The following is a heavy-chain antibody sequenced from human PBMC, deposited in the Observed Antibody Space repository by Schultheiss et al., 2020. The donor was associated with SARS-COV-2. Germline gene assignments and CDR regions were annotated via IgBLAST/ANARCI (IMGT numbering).Heavy chain of an antibody. D-gene: IGHD5-12*01. V-gene: IGHV3-73*01. Sequence: GGSLRLSCAAYGFTFSGSAMHWVRQASGKGLEWVGRIRSKANSYATAYAASVKGRFTISRDDSKNTAYLQMNSLKTEDTAVYYCTRHATSSGYDYYYGMDVWGQGTTVTVSS. CDR1: GFTFSGSA. CDR2: IRSKANSYAT. J-gene: IGHJ6*02. CDR3: TRHATSSGYDYYYGMDV.